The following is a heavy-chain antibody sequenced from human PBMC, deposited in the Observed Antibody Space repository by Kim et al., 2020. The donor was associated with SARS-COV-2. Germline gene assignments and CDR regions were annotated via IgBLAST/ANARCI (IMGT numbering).Heavy chain of an antibody. Sequence: SETLSLTCAVSGYSISTTNWWVWIRQSPGKGLEWIGYIYYGGTTYYNPSLKSRVSMSVDASKNQFSLNLSSVTAVDTAIYYCATIPRGIWYSFDYWGQGILVTVSS. V-gene: IGHV4-28*01. D-gene: IGHD2-21*01. CDR1: GYSISTTNW. CDR2: IYYGGTT. CDR3: ATIPRGIWYSFDY. J-gene: IGHJ4*02.